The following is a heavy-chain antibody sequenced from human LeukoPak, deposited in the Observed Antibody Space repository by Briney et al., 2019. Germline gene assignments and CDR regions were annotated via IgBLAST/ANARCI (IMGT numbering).Heavy chain of an antibody. Sequence: SETLSLTCTVSGNSISSGDNYWSWIRQPAGKGLEWIGRIYTSGSTNYNPSLKSRVTISGDTSKNQFSLRLSSVTAADTAVYYCATNILVRDIINWFDPWGQGTLVTVSS. J-gene: IGHJ5*02. D-gene: IGHD3-10*01. CDR3: ATNILVRDIINWFDP. CDR1: GNSISSGDNY. V-gene: IGHV4-61*02. CDR2: IYTSGST.